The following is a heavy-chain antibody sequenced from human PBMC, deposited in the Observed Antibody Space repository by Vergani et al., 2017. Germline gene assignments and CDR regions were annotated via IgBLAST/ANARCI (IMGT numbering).Heavy chain of an antibody. J-gene: IGHJ6*02. Sequence: QLVQSGPEVKKPGSSVKVSCKASGGTFSSYAISWVRQAPGQGLEWMGGTIPIFGTANYAQKFQGRVTITADESTSTAYMELSSLRSEDTAVYYCAGGAGAGAAFYYGMDVWGQGTTGNGSS. D-gene: IGHD3-10*01. CDR3: AGGAGAGAAFYYGMDV. V-gene: IGHV1-69*01. CDR1: GGTFSSYA. CDR2: TIPIFGTA.